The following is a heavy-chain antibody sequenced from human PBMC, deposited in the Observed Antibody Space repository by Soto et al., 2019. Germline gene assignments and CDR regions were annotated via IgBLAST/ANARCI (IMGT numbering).Heavy chain of an antibody. CDR3: ARGRASGSYYLLEY. CDR2: INPNSGNI. CDR1: GNTFTSYD. D-gene: IGHD3-10*01. V-gene: IGHV1-8*01. J-gene: IGHJ4*02. Sequence: ASVKVSCKASGNTFTSYDINWVRQATGHGLEWMGWINPNSGNIGYAQKFQGRVTMTRDTAIRTAYMEVSRLRSDDTAVYYCARGRASGSYYLLEYWGQGTLVTSPQ.